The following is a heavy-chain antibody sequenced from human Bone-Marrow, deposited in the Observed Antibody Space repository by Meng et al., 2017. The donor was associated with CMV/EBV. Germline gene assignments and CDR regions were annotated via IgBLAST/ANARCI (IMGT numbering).Heavy chain of an antibody. J-gene: IGHJ4*02. CDR3: ARGGVVVNGAPFDY. CDR2: INHSGST. V-gene: IGHV4-34*01. D-gene: IGHD3-22*01. Sequence: QLQLKQWGAGLLKPSETLSLTCAVYGGSFSGYYWSWIRQPPGKGLEWIGEINHSGSTNYNPSLKSRVTISVDTSKNQFSLKLSSVTAADTAVYYCARGGVVVNGAPFDYWGQGTLVTVSS. CDR1: GGSFSGYY.